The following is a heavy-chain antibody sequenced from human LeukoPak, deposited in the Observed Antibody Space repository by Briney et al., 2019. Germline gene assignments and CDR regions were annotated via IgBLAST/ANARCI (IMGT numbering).Heavy chain of an antibody. D-gene: IGHD2-2*01. V-gene: IGHV4-34*01. CDR3: ARVEVPAAFDY. CDR2: INHSGST. Sequence: SETLSLTCAVYGGSFSGYYWSWIRQPPGKGLEWIGEINHSGSTNYNPSLKSRVTISVDTSKNQFSLKLSSVTAADTAVYYCARVEVPAAFDYCGQGTLVTVSS. CDR1: GGSFSGYY. J-gene: IGHJ4*02.